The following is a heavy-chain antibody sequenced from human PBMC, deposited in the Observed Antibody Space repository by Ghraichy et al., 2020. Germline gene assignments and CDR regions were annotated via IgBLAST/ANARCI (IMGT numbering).Heavy chain of an antibody. D-gene: IGHD3/OR15-3a*01. CDR2: VNPNNGVT. J-gene: IGHJ5*02. Sequence: ASVKVSCKASGYTFTDSYVHWVRQAPGQGLEWMGRVNPNNGVTNSAQKFQDRVTLTRDTSLSTAYMELRGLRSDDTAVYYCARFASAEYDFWTGQQYSWFDPWGQGTLVTVSS. CDR1: GYTFTDSY. V-gene: IGHV1-2*06. CDR3: ARFASAEYDFWTGQQYSWFDP.